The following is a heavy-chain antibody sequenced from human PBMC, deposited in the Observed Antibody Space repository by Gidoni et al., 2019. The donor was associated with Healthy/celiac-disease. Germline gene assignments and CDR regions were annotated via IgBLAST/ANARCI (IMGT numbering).Heavy chain of an antibody. V-gene: IGHV2-70*17. CDR3: ARVRSSWSGYYNYYGLDV. CDR1: GFSLSTSGMC. CDR2: IDWDDDK. Sequence: QVTLRESGPALVKPTQTLTLTCTFSGFSLSTSGMCVNWIRQPPGKALEWLARIDWDDDKFYSTSLKTRLTISKDTSKNQVVLTMTNMAPVDTATYYCARVRSSWSGYYNYYGLDVWGQGTTVTVSS. J-gene: IGHJ6*02. D-gene: IGHD3-3*01.